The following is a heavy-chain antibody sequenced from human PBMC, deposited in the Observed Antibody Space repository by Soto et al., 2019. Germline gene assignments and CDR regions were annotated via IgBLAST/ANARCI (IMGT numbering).Heavy chain of an antibody. V-gene: IGHV3-23*01. CDR3: AKWNGYGDH. D-gene: IGHD1-1*01. Sequence: EVQLLESGGGLVQPGGSLRLSCTASGFSLSTYGVTWVRQAPGKGLEWVSGVSGGSGTTHSADSVKGRFTITTDNSENTAYLQMNSLRVEDTAVYYCAKWNGYGDHWGQGTVVTVS. J-gene: IGHJ4*02. CDR2: VSGGSGTT. CDR1: GFSLSTYG.